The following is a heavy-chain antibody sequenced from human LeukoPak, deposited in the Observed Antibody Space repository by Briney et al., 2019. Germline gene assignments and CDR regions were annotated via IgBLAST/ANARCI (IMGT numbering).Heavy chain of an antibody. D-gene: IGHD3-22*01. J-gene: IGHJ3*02. CDR3: ARDLGYYDSSGYYRALAFDI. V-gene: IGHV4-59*01. Sequence: PSETLSLTCTVSGGSISSYYWSWIRQPPGKGLEWIGYIYYSGSTNYNPSLKSRVTISVDTSKNQFSLKLSSVTAADTAVYYCARDLGYYDSSGYYRALAFDIWGQGTMVTVSS. CDR2: IYYSGST. CDR1: GGSISSYY.